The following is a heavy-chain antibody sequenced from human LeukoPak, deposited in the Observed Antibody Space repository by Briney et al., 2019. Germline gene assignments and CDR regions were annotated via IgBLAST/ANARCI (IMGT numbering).Heavy chain of an antibody. CDR3: AKYTERAFDI. CDR1: GFTVSSNY. Sequence: PGGSLRLSCAASGFTVSSNYMSWVRQAPGKGLEWVSAISPTGAGTYYADSVKGLFTISRDNSKNTLYLQMNSLRAEDTAVYYCAKYTERAFDIWGQGTMVTVSS. D-gene: IGHD2-2*02. CDR2: ISPTGAGT. V-gene: IGHV3-23*01. J-gene: IGHJ3*02.